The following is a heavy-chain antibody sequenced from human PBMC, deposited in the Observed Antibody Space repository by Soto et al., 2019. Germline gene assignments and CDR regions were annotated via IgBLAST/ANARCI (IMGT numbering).Heavy chain of an antibody. CDR3: ASLSSGWPGPDY. J-gene: IGHJ4*02. Sequence: PSETLSLTCTVSGGSISSSSYYWGWIRQPPGKGLEWIGSIYYSGSTYYNPSLKSRVTISVDTSKNQFSLKLSSVTAADTAVYYCASLSSGWPGPDYWGQGTLVTVSS. D-gene: IGHD6-19*01. CDR2: IYYSGST. V-gene: IGHV4-39*01. CDR1: GGSISSSSYY.